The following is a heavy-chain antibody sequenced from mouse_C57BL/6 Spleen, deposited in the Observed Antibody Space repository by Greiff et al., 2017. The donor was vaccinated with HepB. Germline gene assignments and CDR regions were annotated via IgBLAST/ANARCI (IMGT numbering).Heavy chain of an antibody. J-gene: IGHJ1*03. Sequence: EVKLQESGAELVKPGASVKLSCTASGFNIKDYYMHWVKQRTEQGLEWIGRIDPEDGETKYAPKFQGKATITADTSSNTAYLQLSSLTSEDTAVYYCAREGGIYYGNYGGYFDVWGTGTTVTVSS. D-gene: IGHD2-1*01. CDR3: AREGGIYYGNYGGYFDV. V-gene: IGHV14-2*01. CDR1: GFNIKDYY. CDR2: IDPEDGET.